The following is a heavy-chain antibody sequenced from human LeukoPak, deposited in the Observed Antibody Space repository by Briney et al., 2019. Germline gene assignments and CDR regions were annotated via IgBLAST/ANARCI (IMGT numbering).Heavy chain of an antibody. CDR2: ISSSSSYI. D-gene: IGHD2-2*01. CDR3: ARGDRDLYCSSTSCYPVL. Sequence: GGSLRLSCAASGFTFSSYSMNWVRQAPGKGLEWVSSISSSSSYIYYADSVKGRFTISRDNAKNSLYLQMNSLRAEDTAVYYCARGDRDLYCSSTSCYPVLGGQGTLVTVSS. J-gene: IGHJ4*02. CDR1: GFTFSSYS. V-gene: IGHV3-21*01.